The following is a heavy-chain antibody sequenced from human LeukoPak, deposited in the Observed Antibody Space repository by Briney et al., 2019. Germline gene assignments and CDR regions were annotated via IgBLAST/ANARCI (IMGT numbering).Heavy chain of an antibody. J-gene: IGHJ4*02. CDR2: IGTAGDT. CDR1: GFTFSSYD. Sequence: GGSLRLSCAASGFTFSSYDMHWVRQATGKGLEWVSAIGTAGDTYYPGSVKGRFTISGENAKNSLYLQMNSLRAGDTAVYYCARYSSSEYYFDYWGQGTLVTVSS. CDR3: ARYSSSEYYFDY. V-gene: IGHV3-13*01. D-gene: IGHD6-13*01.